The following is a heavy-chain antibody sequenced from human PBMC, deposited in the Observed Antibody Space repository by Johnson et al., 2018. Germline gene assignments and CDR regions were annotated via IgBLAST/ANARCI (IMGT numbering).Heavy chain of an antibody. D-gene: IGHD6-19*01. CDR3: TTGGEGAGHGWC. J-gene: IGHJ4*02. CDR2: IKSKVDGGTT. V-gene: IGHV3-15*01. Sequence: VQLVESGGGLVKPGGSLRLSCAASGFTFSRAWMFWVRQAPGKGLEWVGRIKSKVDGGTTDYAAPLKGRFTISRDDSKKTLFRQMSSLGTEDPAMYYWTTGGEGAGHGWCWGQGTLV. CDR1: GFTFSRAW.